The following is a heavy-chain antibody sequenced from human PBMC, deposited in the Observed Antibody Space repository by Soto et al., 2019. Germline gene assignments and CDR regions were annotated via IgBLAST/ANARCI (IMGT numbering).Heavy chain of an antibody. J-gene: IGHJ6*02. V-gene: IGHV4-31*03. D-gene: IGHD5-12*01. CDR1: GGSISSGGYY. CDR3: ARDRGRDGYRTIHGYYYGMDV. CDR2: IYYSGST. Sequence: KASETLSLTCTVSGGSISSGGYYWSWIRQHPGKGLEWIGYIYYSGSTYYNPSLKSRVTISVDTSKNQFSLKLSSVTAADTAVYYCARDRGRDGYRTIHGYYYGMDVWGQGTTVTVS.